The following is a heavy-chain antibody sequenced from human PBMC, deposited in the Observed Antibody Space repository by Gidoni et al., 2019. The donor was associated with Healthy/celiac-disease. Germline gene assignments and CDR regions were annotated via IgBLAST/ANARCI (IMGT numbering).Heavy chain of an antibody. V-gene: IGHV4-61*02. CDR2: IYTSGST. J-gene: IGHJ6*02. CDR3: ARSLWGYYYYGMDV. Sequence: QVPLQESGPVLVQPSQTLSLTCTVSGGSISRGSDYWSWIRQPAGKGLEWIGRIYTSGSTTYNPSLKSRVTISVDTSKNQFSRKLSSVTAADTAVYYCARSLWGYYYYGMDVWGQGTTVTVSS. D-gene: IGHD3-16*01. CDR1: GGSISRGSDY.